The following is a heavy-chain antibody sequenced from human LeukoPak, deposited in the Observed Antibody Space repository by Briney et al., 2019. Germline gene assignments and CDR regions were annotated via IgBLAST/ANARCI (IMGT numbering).Heavy chain of an antibody. CDR3: ARSDYYDYRQIDF. D-gene: IGHD3-22*01. CDR1: GDSISTSNYY. CDR2: IYYNGIT. Sequence: SETLSLTCTVSGDSISTSNYYWGWIRQSPGKGLEWLGSIYYNGITHYNPSLKRRVTIYVDTSRNQFSLHVFFVTAADTAVFYCARSDYYDYRQIDFWGQGTLVTVSS. J-gene: IGHJ4*02. V-gene: IGHV4-39*01.